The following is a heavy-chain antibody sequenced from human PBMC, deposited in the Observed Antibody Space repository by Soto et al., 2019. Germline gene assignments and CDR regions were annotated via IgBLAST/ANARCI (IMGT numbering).Heavy chain of an antibody. J-gene: IGHJ6*03. V-gene: IGHV4-39*02. D-gene: IGHD2-21*01. Sequence: TSETLSLTCTVSGGSISSSSYYWGWIRQPPGKGLEWIGSIYYSGSTYYNPSLKSRVTISVDTSKNQFSLKLSSVTAEDTAVYYCAREVRPYYYYYYMDVWGKGTTVTVSS. CDR1: GGSISSSSYY. CDR3: AREVRPYYYYYYMDV. CDR2: IYYSGST.